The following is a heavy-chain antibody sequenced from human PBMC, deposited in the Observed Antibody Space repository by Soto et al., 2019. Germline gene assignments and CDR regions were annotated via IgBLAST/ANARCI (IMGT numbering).Heavy chain of an antibody. Sequence: EVQLEQSGGGLVQPGGSLRLSCAASGFTVSNNYLSWVRQAPGKGLQWVSRIYSDGGTDYAESVKGRVTISRDNPKNTLYLQMNTLKAEDTAIYSCATRMTTAPYWGQGTLVTVSS. CDR1: GFTVSNNY. D-gene: IGHD4-17*01. CDR3: ATRMTTAPY. J-gene: IGHJ4*02. CDR2: IYSDGGT. V-gene: IGHV3-66*01.